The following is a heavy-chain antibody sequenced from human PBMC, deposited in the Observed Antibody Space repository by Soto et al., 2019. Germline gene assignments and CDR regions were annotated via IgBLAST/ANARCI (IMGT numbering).Heavy chain of an antibody. J-gene: IGHJ5*02. V-gene: IGHV3-48*02. Sequence: GGSLRLSCAASGFTFSSYSMNWVRQAPGKGLEWVSYISSSSSTIYYADSVKGRFTISRDNAKNSLYLQMNSLRDEDTAVYYCARDPFGEYYYGSGRLPHPNWFDPWGQGTLVTVSS. CDR3: ARDPFGEYYYGSGRLPHPNWFDP. CDR1: GFTFSSYS. D-gene: IGHD3-10*01. CDR2: ISSSSSTI.